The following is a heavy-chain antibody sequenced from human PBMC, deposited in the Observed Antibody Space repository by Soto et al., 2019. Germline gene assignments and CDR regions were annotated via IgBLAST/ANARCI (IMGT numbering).Heavy chain of an antibody. J-gene: IGHJ4*02. D-gene: IGHD2-2*01. Sequence: ASVKVSCKASGYTFSDYYIHWVRQAPGQGLEWMGWIDPRNGGTKYAQKFQDRFSMTTDTSTSTASMGLGRLRSDDTAVFFCARVRYRNVIHAWGQGTLVTVSS. CDR1: GYTFSDYY. CDR2: IDPRNGGT. V-gene: IGHV1-2*02. CDR3: ARVRYRNVIHA.